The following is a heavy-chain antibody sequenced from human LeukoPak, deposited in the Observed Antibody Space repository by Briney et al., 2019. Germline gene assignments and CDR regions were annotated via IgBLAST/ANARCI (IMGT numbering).Heavy chain of an antibody. CDR1: GFTFSSYS. CDR3: ARRGGEMVFDY. CDR2: ISSSSSTI. Sequence: PGGSLRLSCVASGFTFSSYSMNWVRQAPGKGLEWVSFISSSSSTIYYADSVKGRFTISRDNARKSLYLQMNSLRAEDTAVYYCARRGGEMVFDYWGQGALVTVSS. V-gene: IGHV3-48*01. J-gene: IGHJ4*02. D-gene: IGHD3-10*01.